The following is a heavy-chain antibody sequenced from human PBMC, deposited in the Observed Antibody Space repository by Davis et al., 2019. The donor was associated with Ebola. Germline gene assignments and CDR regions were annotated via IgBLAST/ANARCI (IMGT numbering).Heavy chain of an antibody. CDR2: IWYDGSNK. V-gene: IGHV3-30*02. Sequence: GGSLRLSCAASGFTFSSYGMHWVRQAPGKGLEWVAVIWYDGSNKYYADSVKGRFTISRDNSKNTLYLQMNSLRAEDTAIYYCAKDMNAIVATLGGMDVWGQGTTVTVSS. CDR1: GFTFSSYG. D-gene: IGHD5-12*01. CDR3: AKDMNAIVATLGGMDV. J-gene: IGHJ6*02.